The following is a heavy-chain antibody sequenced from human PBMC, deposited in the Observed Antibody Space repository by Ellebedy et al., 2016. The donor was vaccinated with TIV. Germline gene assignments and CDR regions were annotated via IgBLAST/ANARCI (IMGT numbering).Heavy chain of an antibody. CDR3: ARGDAAEAYYNGVFDH. Sequence: GESLKISCVASGFTFRRYWMHWVRQAPGKGLVWVSRIKSDGSFTSEADSVKGRFTISRDNVRNTLYLQMHSLRADDTGVYFCARGDAAEAYYNGVFDHWGQGTPVTVSS. CDR1: GFTFRRYW. J-gene: IGHJ4*02. CDR2: IKSDGSFT. V-gene: IGHV3-74*01. D-gene: IGHD3-10*01.